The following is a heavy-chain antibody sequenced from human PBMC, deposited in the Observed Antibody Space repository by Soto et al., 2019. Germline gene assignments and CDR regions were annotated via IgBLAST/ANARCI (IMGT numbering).Heavy chain of an antibody. CDR2: ISYDGSNK. V-gene: IGHV3-30-3*01. Sequence: GGSLRLSCAASGFTFSSYAMHWVRQAPGKGLEWVAVISYDGSNKYYADSVKGRFTISRDNSKNTLYLQMNSLRAEDTAVYYCARNYYDSSGYYPPWFDPWGQGTLVTVSS. J-gene: IGHJ5*02. D-gene: IGHD3-22*01. CDR3: ARNYYDSSGYYPPWFDP. CDR1: GFTFSSYA.